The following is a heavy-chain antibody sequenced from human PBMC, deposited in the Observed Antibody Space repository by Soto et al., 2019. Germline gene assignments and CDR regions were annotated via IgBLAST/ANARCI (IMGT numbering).Heavy chain of an antibody. V-gene: IGHV3-23*01. Sequence: GGSLRLSCAASGFTFSSYAMSWVRQAPGKGLEWVSAISGSGGSTYYADSVEGRFTISRDNSKNTLYLQMNSLRAEDTAVYYCAKRGRVGEPTGNAFDIWGQGTMVTVSS. CDR3: AKRGRVGEPTGNAFDI. CDR1: GFTFSSYA. D-gene: IGHD1-26*01. J-gene: IGHJ3*02. CDR2: ISGSGGST.